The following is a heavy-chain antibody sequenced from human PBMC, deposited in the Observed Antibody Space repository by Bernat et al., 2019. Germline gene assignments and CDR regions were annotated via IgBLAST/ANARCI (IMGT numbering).Heavy chain of an antibody. D-gene: IGHD6-13*01. CDR1: GYTLTSDG. Sequence: RAGGAGKVSWKAAGYTLTSDGISWGRQAPGQGLEWMGWSSAYNGNTNYAQKLQGRVTMTTDTSTSTAYMELRSLRSDDTAVYYCARDGSSSWYVYFDYWGQGTLVTVSS. V-gene: IGHV1-18*01. CDR3: ARDGSSSWYVYFDY. CDR2: SSAYNGNT. J-gene: IGHJ4*02.